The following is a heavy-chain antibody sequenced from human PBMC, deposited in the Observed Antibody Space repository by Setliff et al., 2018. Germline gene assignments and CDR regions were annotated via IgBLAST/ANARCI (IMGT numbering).Heavy chain of an antibody. CDR2: ISTGNGNT. CDR1: GYTFTTYS. J-gene: IGHJ6*02. Sequence: RASVKVSCKASGYTFTTYSMYWVRQAPGQSLEWMGWISTGNGNTKYSQKFQGRVTITRDTSASTAYMELSSLRSEDTAVYYCARGANYAMDVWGQGTTVTVSS. V-gene: IGHV1-3*04. D-gene: IGHD5-12*01. CDR3: ARGANYAMDV.